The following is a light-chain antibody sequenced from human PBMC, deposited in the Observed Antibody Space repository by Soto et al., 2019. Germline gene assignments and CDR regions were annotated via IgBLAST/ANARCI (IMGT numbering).Light chain of an antibody. CDR2: GAS. CDR3: QQYGSSPPST. J-gene: IGKJ2*01. CDR1: QSVSSSY. Sequence: EIVLTQSPGTLSLSPGERATLSCRASQSVSSSYLAWYQQKPGQAPRLLIYGASSRATGIPDRFSGSGSGTDFPLTISRLEPGDFAVYYWQQYGSSPPSTFGQGTKLEIK. V-gene: IGKV3-20*01.